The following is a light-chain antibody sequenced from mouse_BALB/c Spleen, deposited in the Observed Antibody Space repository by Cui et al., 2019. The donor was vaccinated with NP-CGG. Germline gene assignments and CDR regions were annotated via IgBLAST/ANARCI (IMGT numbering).Light chain of an antibody. CDR2: GTK. V-gene: IGLV1*01. CDR3: ALWYSNHWV. J-gene: IGLJ1*01. CDR1: TGAVTTSNY. Sequence: QAVVTPESALNPSPGETVTLTCRSNTGAVTTSNYANWVQEKPDHLFTGLIGGTKNRAPGVPARFSGSLIGDKAALTITGAQTEDEAIYFCALWYSNHWVFGGGTKLTVL.